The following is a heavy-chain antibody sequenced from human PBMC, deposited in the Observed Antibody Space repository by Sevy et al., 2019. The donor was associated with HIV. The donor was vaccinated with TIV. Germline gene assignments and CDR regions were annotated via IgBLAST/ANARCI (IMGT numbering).Heavy chain of an antibody. CDR2: FDPEDGET. J-gene: IGHJ4*02. V-gene: IGHV1-24*01. CDR1: GYTLTQVS. Sequence: ASVKVSCKVSGYTLTQVSMHWVRQAPGEGLEWMGGFDPEDGETIYAQKFQGRVTMNEDTSTDTAYMELNRLRSEDTVVYFCATTKDYYDSSGCPFDYWGQGTLVTVSS. CDR3: ATTKDYYDSSGCPFDY. D-gene: IGHD3-22*01.